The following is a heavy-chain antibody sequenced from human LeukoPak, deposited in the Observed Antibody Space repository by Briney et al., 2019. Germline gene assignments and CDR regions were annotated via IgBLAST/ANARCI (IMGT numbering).Heavy chain of an antibody. CDR2: ISGDGGST. J-gene: IGHJ5*02. Sequence: GGSLRLSCAASGFTFDDYAMHWVRQAPGKGLERVSLISGDGGSTYYADSVKGRFTISRDNSKNSLYLQMNSLRTEDTALYYCAKDSRSASNHLRWFDPWGQGTLVTVSS. CDR3: AKDSRSASNHLRWFDP. V-gene: IGHV3-43*02. CDR1: GFTFDDYA. D-gene: IGHD1-14*01.